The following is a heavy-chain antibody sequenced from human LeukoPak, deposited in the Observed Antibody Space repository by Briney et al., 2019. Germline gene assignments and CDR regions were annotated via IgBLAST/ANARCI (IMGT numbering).Heavy chain of an antibody. CDR1: GGSISSGDYY. D-gene: IGHD3-10*01. J-gene: IGHJ5*02. V-gene: IGHV4-30-4*01. CDR3: ARDLHYYPRGYNWFDP. CDR2: IYYSGST. Sequence: SQTLSLTCTVSGGSISSGDYYWSWIRQPPGKGLEWIGYIYYSGSTYYNPSLKSRVTISVDTSKNQFSLKLSSVTAADTAVYYCARDLHYYPRGYNWFDPWGQGTLVTVSS.